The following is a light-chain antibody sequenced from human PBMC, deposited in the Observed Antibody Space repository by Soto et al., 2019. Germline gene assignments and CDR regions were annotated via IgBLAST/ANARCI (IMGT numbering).Light chain of an antibody. CDR2: GES. J-gene: IGKJ4*01. Sequence: EIVMTQSPATLSVSPGERATLSCRASQSVSSNLAWYQQKPGQAPRLLIYGESTRATGIPARFSGSGSGTVFTLTISSLQSEDFAVYYCQQYNDWPLTFGGGTKVEIK. V-gene: IGKV3-15*01. CDR1: QSVSSN. CDR3: QQYNDWPLT.